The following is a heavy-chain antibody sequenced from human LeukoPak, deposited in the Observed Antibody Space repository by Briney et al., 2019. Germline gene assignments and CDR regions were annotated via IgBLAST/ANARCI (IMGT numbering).Heavy chain of an antibody. CDR3: ARGLATSYYYYYYMDV. V-gene: IGHV3-7*01. J-gene: IGHJ6*03. CDR1: GFTFSSYW. Sequence: GGSLRLSCAASGFTFSSYWMSWVRQAPGKGLEWVANIKQDGSEKYYVDSVKGRFTISRDNAKNSLYLQMNSLRAEDTAVYYCARGLATSYYYYYYMDVWGKGTTVTVSS. CDR2: IKQDGSEK. D-gene: IGHD5-24*01.